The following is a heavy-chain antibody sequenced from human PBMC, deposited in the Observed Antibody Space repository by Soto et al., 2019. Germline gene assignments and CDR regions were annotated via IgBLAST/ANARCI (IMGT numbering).Heavy chain of an antibody. CDR1: GYTFTSYD. CDR2: MNPNSGNT. Sequence: ASVKVSCKASGYTFTSYDINWVRQATRQGLEWMGWMNPNSGNTGYAQKFQGRVTMTRNTSISTAYMELSSLRSEDTAVYYCARGGSTIFGVVIPLPRDVWGQGTTVTVSS. D-gene: IGHD3-3*01. J-gene: IGHJ6*02. CDR3: ARGGSTIFGVVIPLPRDV. V-gene: IGHV1-8*01.